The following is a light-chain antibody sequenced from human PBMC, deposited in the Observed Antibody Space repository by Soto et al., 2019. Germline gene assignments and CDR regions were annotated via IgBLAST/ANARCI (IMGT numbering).Light chain of an antibody. CDR2: KIS. J-gene: IGKJ4*01. V-gene: IGKV2-24*01. CDR1: QSLVHSDGNTY. Sequence: DIVMTQTPLSLSVTLGQPASISCRSSQSLVHSDGNTYLAWLHQRPGQPPRLLIYKISNRFSGGPDTLSGSGAGPDFTLKISRLEAEDVGIYYCMQATPFPPLFGGGPKVEIK. CDR3: MQATPFPPL.